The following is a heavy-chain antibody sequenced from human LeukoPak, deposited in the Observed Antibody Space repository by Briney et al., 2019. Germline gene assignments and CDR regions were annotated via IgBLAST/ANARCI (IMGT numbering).Heavy chain of an antibody. CDR3: AKARTTGSFDAFDI. CDR1: GGSISSYY. D-gene: IGHD1-1*01. V-gene: IGHV3-9*03. CDR2: ISWSSGSI. Sequence: LSLTCTVSGGSISSYYWSWIRQPPGKGLEWVSGISWSSGSIGYADSVKGRFTISRDNAKNSLYLQMNSLRDEDMALYYCAKARTTGSFDAFDIWGQGTVVSVSS. J-gene: IGHJ3*02.